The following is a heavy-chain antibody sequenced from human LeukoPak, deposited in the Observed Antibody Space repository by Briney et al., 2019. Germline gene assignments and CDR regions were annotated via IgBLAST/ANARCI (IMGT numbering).Heavy chain of an antibody. CDR1: GGSFSSSSYY. CDR3: ARQNLAYYYGSGSLAFDY. V-gene: IGHV4-39*01. D-gene: IGHD3-10*01. J-gene: IGHJ4*02. CDR2: IYYSGST. Sequence: SETLSLTCTVSGGSFSSSSYYWGWIRQPPGKGLEWIGSIYYSGSTYYNPSLKSRVTISVDTSKNQFSLKLSSVTAADTAVYYCARQNLAYYYGSGSLAFDYWGQGTLVTVSS.